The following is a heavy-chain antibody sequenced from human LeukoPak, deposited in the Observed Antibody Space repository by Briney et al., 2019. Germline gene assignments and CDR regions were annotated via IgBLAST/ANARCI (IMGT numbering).Heavy chain of an antibody. CDR2: ISWDGGST. Sequence: PGGSLRLSCAASGFTFDDYTMHWVRQAPGKGLVWVSLISWDGGSTYYADSVKGRFTISRDNSKNSLYLQMNSLRTEDTALYYCAKDTRIAVAGSYMDVWGKGTTVTVSS. CDR3: AKDTRIAVAGSYMDV. J-gene: IGHJ6*03. CDR1: GFTFDDYT. V-gene: IGHV3-43*01. D-gene: IGHD6-19*01.